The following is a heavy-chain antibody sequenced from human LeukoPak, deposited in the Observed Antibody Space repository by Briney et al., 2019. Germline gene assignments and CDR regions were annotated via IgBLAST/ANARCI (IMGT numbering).Heavy chain of an antibody. CDR3: ARLDMTTVTTSDYYYYYMDV. CDR2: ISSSSSYI. D-gene: IGHD4-17*01. J-gene: IGHJ6*03. CDR1: GFTFSSYS. Sequence: GGSPRLSCAASGFTFSSYSMNWVRQAPGKGLEWFSSISSSSSYIYYADSVKGRFTISRDNAKNSLYLQMNSLRAEDTAVYYCARLDMTTVTTSDYYYYYMDVWGKRTTVTVSS. V-gene: IGHV3-21*01.